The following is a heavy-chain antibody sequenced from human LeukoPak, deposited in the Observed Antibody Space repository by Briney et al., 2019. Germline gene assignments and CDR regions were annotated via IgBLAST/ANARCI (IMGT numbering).Heavy chain of an antibody. CDR2: INPSGGST. Sequence: GASVKVSCKAAGYTFTSYYMHWVRQAPGQGLEWRGIINPSGGSTSYQQKFQGRVTMTRDASTSTVYMELSSLRSEDTAVYYCASSLGPHSGWYDYWGQGTLVTVSS. J-gene: IGHJ4*02. CDR1: GYTFTSYY. D-gene: IGHD6-19*01. CDR3: ASSLGPHSGWYDY. V-gene: IGHV1-46*01.